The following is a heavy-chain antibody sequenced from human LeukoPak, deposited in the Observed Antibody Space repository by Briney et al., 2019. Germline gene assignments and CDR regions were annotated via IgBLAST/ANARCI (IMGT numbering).Heavy chain of an antibody. CDR2: MNPNSGNT. J-gene: IGHJ5*02. CDR3: ARGIYYDILTGYYSWFDP. CDR1: GYTFTSYD. D-gene: IGHD3-9*01. Sequence: EASVEVSCKASGYTFTSYDINWVRQATGQGLEWMGWMNPNSGNTGYAQKFQGRVTMTRNTSISTAYMELSSLRSEDTAVYYSARGIYYDILTGYYSWFDPWGQGTLVTVSS. V-gene: IGHV1-8*01.